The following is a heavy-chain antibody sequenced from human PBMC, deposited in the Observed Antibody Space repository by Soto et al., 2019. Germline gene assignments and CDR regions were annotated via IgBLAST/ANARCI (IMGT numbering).Heavy chain of an antibody. V-gene: IGHV1-3*01. CDR1: GYTFTNYA. D-gene: IGHD3-22*01. Sequence: ASVKVSCKASGYTFTNYAIHWVRQAPGQRLEWMGWINAGNGNTKYSQKFQGRVTITRDTSASTAYMELSSLRSEDTAVYYCARGERYYYDSSGYFGFDYWGQGTLVNVSS. J-gene: IGHJ4*02. CDR3: ARGERYYYDSSGYFGFDY. CDR2: INAGNGNT.